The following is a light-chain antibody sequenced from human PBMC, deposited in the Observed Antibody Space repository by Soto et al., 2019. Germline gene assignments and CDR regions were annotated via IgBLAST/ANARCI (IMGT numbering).Light chain of an antibody. CDR1: QSVGTN. V-gene: IGKV3-15*01. Sequence: EIVMTQSPATLSLSPGERATLSCRASQSVGTNLAWHQQRPGQASRLLIFGASTRATDIPDRFSGSGSGTEFTLTISSLHSEDLAVYCCQQYNNGPSWTFGQGTKVEIK. CDR3: QQYNNGPSWT. CDR2: GAS. J-gene: IGKJ1*01.